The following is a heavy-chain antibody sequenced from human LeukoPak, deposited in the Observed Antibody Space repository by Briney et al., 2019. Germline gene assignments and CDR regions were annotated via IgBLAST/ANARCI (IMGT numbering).Heavy chain of an antibody. CDR3: ARAKGAPCGGDCYSYNWFDP. V-gene: IGHV5-51*01. Sequence: GESLKISCEVSGYTFTTYWIVWVRQMPGKGLEWMGIIYPGDSDTRYSPSFQGQVTISVDKSISTAYLQWSSLKASDTAMYYCARAKGAPCGGDCYSYNWFDPWGQGTLVTVSS. D-gene: IGHD2-21*02. CDR1: GYTFTTYW. CDR2: IYPGDSDT. J-gene: IGHJ5*02.